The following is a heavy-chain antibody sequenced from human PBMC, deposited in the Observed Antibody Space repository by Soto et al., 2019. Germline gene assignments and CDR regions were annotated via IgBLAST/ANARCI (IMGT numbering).Heavy chain of an antibody. CDR2: ISYDGTNK. V-gene: IGHV3-30*18. CDR3: AKGGRGGYDYIDY. J-gene: IGHJ4*02. D-gene: IGHD5-12*01. Sequence: QVQLVESGGGVVQPGRSLRLSCAASGFTFSSSGLHWVRQAPGKGLEWVAVISYDGTNKYYADSGKGRFTISRDNSKNTLYLQMNSLRAEDTAVYYFAKGGRGGYDYIDYWGQGTLVTVSS. CDR1: GFTFSSSG.